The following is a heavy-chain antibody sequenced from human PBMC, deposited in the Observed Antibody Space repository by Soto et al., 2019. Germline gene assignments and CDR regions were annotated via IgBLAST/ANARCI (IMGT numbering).Heavy chain of an antibody. D-gene: IGHD1-7*01. J-gene: IGHJ5*02. CDR1: GYTFTSYG. CDR2: ISTYNGNT. CDR3: ARDREYNWNYNWFDP. V-gene: IGHV1-18*01. Sequence: ASVKVCCKASGYTFTSYGISWVRQAPGQGLEWMGWISTYNGNTNYAQKLQGRVTMTTDTSSSTAYMELRSLRSDDTAVYYCARDREYNWNYNWFDPWGQGTLVTVSS.